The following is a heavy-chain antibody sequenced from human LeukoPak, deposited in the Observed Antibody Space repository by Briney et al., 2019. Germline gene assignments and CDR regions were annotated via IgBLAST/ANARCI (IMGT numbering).Heavy chain of an antibody. CDR2: IYYSGTT. CDR1: GGSISSSSYY. J-gene: IGHJ4*02. Sequence: PSETLSLTCTVSGGSISSSSYYWGWIRQPPGKGLEWIGSIYYSGTTNYNPSLKSRVTISVDTSKNQFSLKLSSVTAADTAVNYCARRTVVTKYFDYWGQGTLVTVSS. CDR3: ARRTVVTKYFDY. D-gene: IGHD4-23*01. V-gene: IGHV4-39*07.